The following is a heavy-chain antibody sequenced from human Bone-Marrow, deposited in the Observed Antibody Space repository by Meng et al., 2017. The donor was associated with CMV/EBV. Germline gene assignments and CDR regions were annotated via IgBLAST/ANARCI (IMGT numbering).Heavy chain of an antibody. CDR2: INHSGST. V-gene: IGHV4-34*01. CDR1: GGSFSGYY. D-gene: IGHD6-13*01. Sequence: SETLSLTCAVYGGSFSGYYWSWIRQPPGKGLEWIGEINHSGSTNYNPSLKSRVTISVDTSKNQFSLKLSSVTAADTAVYYCARAPDKGSSWYVWFDPWGQGTLVTVSS. J-gene: IGHJ5*02. CDR3: ARAPDKGSSWYVWFDP.